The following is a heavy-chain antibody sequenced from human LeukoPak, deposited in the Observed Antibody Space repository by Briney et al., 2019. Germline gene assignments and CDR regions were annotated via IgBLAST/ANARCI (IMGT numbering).Heavy chain of an antibody. D-gene: IGHD3-22*01. Sequence: PSETLSLTCTVSGGSISSSSYYWGWIRQPPGKGLEWIGSIYYSGSTYYNPSLKSRVTISVDTSKNQFSLKLSSVTAADTAVYYCAREPTYYYDSSGYQEGFDIWGQGTMVTVSS. CDR1: GGSISSSSYY. CDR2: IYYSGST. CDR3: AREPTYYYDSSGYQEGFDI. J-gene: IGHJ3*02. V-gene: IGHV4-39*07.